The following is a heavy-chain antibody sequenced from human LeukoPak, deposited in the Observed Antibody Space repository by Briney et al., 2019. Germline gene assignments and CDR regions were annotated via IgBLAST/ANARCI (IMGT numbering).Heavy chain of an antibody. CDR2: IFPGDSDT. CDR3: ARLSMVATRCLDY. Sequence: GESLKISCKGSGYSFTTYWIGWARQMPGKGLEWMGIIFPGDSDTRYSPSFQGQVTISADKSFATAYLQWSSLRASDTAMYYCARLSMVATRCLDYWGQGTQVTVSS. J-gene: IGHJ4*02. V-gene: IGHV5-51*01. D-gene: IGHD4/OR15-4a*01. CDR1: GYSFTTYW.